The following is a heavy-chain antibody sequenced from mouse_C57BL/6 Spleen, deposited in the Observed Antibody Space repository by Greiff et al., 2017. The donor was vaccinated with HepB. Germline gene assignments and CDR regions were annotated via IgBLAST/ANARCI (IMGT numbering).Heavy chain of an antibody. D-gene: IGHD1-1*01. V-gene: IGHV1-42*01. CDR3: AVARGYDYAMDY. CDR2: INPSTGGT. J-gene: IGHJ4*01. Sequence: VHVKQSGPELVKPGASVKISCKASGYSFTGYYMNWVKQSPEKSLEWIGEINPSTGGTTYNQKFKAKATLTVDKSTSTAYMQLKSLTSEDSAVYYCAVARGYDYAMDYWGQGTSVTVSS. CDR1: GYSFTGYY.